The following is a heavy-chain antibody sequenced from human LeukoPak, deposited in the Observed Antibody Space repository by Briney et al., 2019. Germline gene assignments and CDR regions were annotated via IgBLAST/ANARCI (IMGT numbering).Heavy chain of an antibody. CDR3: ARDGTYYYDSSGPPTNFDI. J-gene: IGHJ3*02. D-gene: IGHD3-22*01. CDR1: GGSISSGSYY. V-gene: IGHV4-61*02. Sequence: SQTLSLTCTASGGSISSGSYYWSWIRQPAGKGLEWIGRIYTSGSTNYNPSLKSRVTTSVDTSKNQFSLKLSSVTAADTAVYYCARDGTYYYDSSGPPTNFDIWGQGTMVTVSS. CDR2: IYTSGST.